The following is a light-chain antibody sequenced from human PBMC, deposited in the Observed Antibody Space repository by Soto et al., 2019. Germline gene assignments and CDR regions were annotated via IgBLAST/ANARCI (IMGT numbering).Light chain of an antibody. CDR3: QQYGSSPPT. Sequence: DIQLTLSLSAQSPSAPARPTITCQPSQDISNYLHWYKQKPATAPELLIYAAATLSSGVPSRFSGVRSGTDLTLTISGLQPEDFAVYYCQQYGSSPPTFGQGTKV. CDR1: QDISNY. CDR2: AAA. V-gene: IGKV1-39*01. J-gene: IGKJ1*01.